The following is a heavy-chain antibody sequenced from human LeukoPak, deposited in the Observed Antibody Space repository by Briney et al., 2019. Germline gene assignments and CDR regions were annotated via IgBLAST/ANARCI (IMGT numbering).Heavy chain of an antibody. V-gene: IGHV4-4*02. CDR3: ARDPKRAVAGRRGGNWFDP. CDR1: GFTFSSYAM. CDR2: IYHSGST. D-gene: IGHD6-19*01. Sequence: GSLRLSCAASGFTFSSYAMSWVRQPPGKGLEWIGEIYHSGSTNYNPSLKSRVTISVDKSKNQFSLKLSSVTAADTAVYYCARDPKRAVAGRRGGNWFDPWGQGTLVTVSS. J-gene: IGHJ5*02.